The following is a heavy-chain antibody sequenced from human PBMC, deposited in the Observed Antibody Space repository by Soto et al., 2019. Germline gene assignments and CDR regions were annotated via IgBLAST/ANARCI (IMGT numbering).Heavy chain of an antibody. CDR3: TRAGSDPGNFYISNYYAMDV. V-gene: IGHV3-53*01. CDR2: IYSGGDT. Sequence: GPLRLSCAAPVFSWISDYMSWVRQAPGKGLEWVSLIYSGGDTYYADSVKGRFTISRDISSNTIYLHMTSPRADDTAIYYCTRAGSDPGNFYISNYYAMDVWGRGTTVTVSS. J-gene: IGHJ6*02. D-gene: IGHD3-10*01. CDR1: VFSWISDY.